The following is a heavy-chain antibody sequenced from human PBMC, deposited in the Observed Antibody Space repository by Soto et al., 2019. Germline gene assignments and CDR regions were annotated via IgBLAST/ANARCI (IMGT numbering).Heavy chain of an antibody. D-gene: IGHD6-19*01. CDR3: ARGFSGSTFDI. CDR1: GYTFTAYY. V-gene: IGHV1-2*02. CDR2: INPNSGGT. Sequence: QVQLVQSGAEVREPGASVKVSCKASGYTFTAYYIHWVRQAPGQGLECMGWINPNSGGTHYEQKFQGGVTLTRDTSIRTADMDASSMRSHDTAGYYGARGFSGSTFDIWGQGTLFTFAS. J-gene: IGHJ3*02.